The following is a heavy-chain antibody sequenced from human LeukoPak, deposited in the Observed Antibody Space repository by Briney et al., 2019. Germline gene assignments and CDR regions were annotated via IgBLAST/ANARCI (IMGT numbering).Heavy chain of an antibody. V-gene: IGHV1-46*01. D-gene: IGHD3-22*01. CDR2: INPSGGST. CDR3: ASEFGGYYDSSGWDAFDI. Sequence: ASVKVSCKASGYTFTSYYMHWVRQAPGQGLEWMGIINPSGGSTSYAQKFQGRVTMTRDTSTSTVYVELSSLRSEDTAVYYCASEFGGYYDSSGWDAFDIWGQGTMVTVSS. CDR1: GYTFTSYY. J-gene: IGHJ3*02.